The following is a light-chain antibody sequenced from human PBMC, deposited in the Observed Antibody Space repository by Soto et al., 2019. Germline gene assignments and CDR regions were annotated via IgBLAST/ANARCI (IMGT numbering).Light chain of an antibody. CDR2: DVS. J-gene: IGLJ1*01. CDR1: SSDVGGYNY. Sequence: QSALTQPASVSGSPGQSITISCTGTSSDVGGYNYVSWYQQHPGKAPKLMIYDVSNRPSGVSNRFSGSKSGNTASLTISGLQPEDEADYYCSSYTRTTTLYVFGTGTKLTVL. V-gene: IGLV2-14*01. CDR3: SSYTRTTTLYV.